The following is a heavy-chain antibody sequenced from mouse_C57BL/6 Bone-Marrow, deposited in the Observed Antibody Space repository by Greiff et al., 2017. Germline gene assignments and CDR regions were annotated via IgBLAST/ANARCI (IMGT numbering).Heavy chain of an antibody. J-gene: IGHJ3*01. Sequence: QVQLQQPGAELVMPGASVKLSCKASGYTLTSYWMHWVKQRPGQGLEWIGEIDPSDSYTNYNQKFKGKSTLTVDKSSSTAYMQLSSLTSEDSAVYYGAGGGSYYYGSSPVSYWGQGTLVTVSA. CDR3: AGGGSYYYGSSPVSY. D-gene: IGHD1-1*01. V-gene: IGHV1-69*01. CDR1: GYTLTSYW. CDR2: IDPSDSYT.